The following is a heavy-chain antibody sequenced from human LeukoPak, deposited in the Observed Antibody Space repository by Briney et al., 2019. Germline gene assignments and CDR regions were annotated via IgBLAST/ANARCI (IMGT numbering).Heavy chain of an antibody. V-gene: IGHV3-7*01. D-gene: IGHD1-26*01. Sequence: GGSLRLSCAASGFTFSSYWMNWVRQAPGKGLEWVANINQDGSEKYCVDSVKGRFTISRDNAKNSLYLQMNSLRAEDTAVYYCARDLKSDEVSPGALPSNWFDPWGQGTLVTVSS. CDR2: INQDGSEK. CDR3: ARDLKSDEVSPGALPSNWFDP. CDR1: GFTFSSYW. J-gene: IGHJ5*02.